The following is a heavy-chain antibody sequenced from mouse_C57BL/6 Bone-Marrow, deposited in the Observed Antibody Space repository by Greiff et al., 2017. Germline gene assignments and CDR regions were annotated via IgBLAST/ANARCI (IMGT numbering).Heavy chain of an antibody. Sequence: EVMLVESGGDLVKPGASLKISCAASGFTFSSYGMSWVRQTPDKRLEWVATISSGGSYTYYPDSVKGRFTIARDNAKNTLYLQMSSLKSEDTAVYYCARQDYWGQGTTLTVSS. V-gene: IGHV5-6*02. J-gene: IGHJ2*01. CDR1: GFTFSSYG. CDR3: ARQDY. CDR2: ISSGGSYT.